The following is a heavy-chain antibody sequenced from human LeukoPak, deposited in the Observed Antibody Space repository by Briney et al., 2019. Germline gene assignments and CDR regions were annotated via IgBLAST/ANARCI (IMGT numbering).Heavy chain of an antibody. D-gene: IGHD3-16*01. V-gene: IGHV3-23*01. CDR1: GFTFSRYG. CDR3: ARDLSFGQDVLDY. Sequence: PGGSLRLSCAASGFTFSRYGMSWVRQAPGKGLEWVSAISGRGGSTYYADSVKGRFTISRDNSKNTLYLQMNSLRAEDTAIYYCARDLSFGQDVLDYWGQGTLVTVSS. J-gene: IGHJ4*02. CDR2: ISGRGGST.